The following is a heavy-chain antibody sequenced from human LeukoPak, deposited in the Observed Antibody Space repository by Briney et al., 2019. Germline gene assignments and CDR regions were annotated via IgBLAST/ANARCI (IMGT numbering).Heavy chain of an antibody. Sequence: SVKVSCKVSGYTLTELSMHWVRQAPGQGLEWMGGIIPIFGTANYAQKFQGRVTITADESTSTAYMELSSLRSEDTAVYYCARGSYGRSNWGQGTLVTVSS. V-gene: IGHV1-69*13. CDR3: ARGSYGRSN. CDR2: IIPIFGTA. CDR1: GYTLTELS. J-gene: IGHJ4*02. D-gene: IGHD5-18*01.